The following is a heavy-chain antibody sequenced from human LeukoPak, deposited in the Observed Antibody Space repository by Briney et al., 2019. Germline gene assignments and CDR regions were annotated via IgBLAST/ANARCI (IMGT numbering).Heavy chain of an antibody. D-gene: IGHD5-18*01. CDR2: IYYSGST. CDR3: ARRSWLRWFDP. Sequence: NSSETLSLTCTVSGGSISNYYWSWIRQPPGKGLEWIGYIYYSGSTNYNPSLKSRVTISVDTSKNQFSLKLSSVTAADTAVYYCARRSWLRWFDPWGQGTLVTVSS. J-gene: IGHJ5*02. CDR1: GGSISNYY. V-gene: IGHV4-59*12.